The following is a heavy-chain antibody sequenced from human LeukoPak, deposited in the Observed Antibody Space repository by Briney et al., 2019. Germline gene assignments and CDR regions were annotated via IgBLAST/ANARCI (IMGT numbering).Heavy chain of an antibody. D-gene: IGHD6-6*01. J-gene: IGHJ4*02. CDR2: IKQDGSEK. CDR3: AREEYSSSSGPFDY. CDR1: GFSFSSYW. V-gene: IGHV3-7*03. Sequence: PGGSLRPSCAASGFSFSSYWMSWVRQAPGKGLEWVANIKQDGSEKYYVDSVKGRFTISRDNAKNSLYLQMNSLRAEDTALYYCAREEYSSSSGPFDYWGQGTLVTVSS.